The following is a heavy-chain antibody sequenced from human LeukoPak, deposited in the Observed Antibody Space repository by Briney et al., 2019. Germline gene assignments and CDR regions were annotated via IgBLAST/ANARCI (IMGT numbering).Heavy chain of an antibody. CDR1: GGSISSSHW. J-gene: IGHJ5*02. CDR2: IYHSGRT. Sequence: PSEILSLTCAVSGGSISSSHWWSWVRQPPGKGLEWIGEIYHSGRTDYNPSLKSRVTISVDKSKNQFSLRLSSVTAADTAVYYCARGVDDSSGNYYVIWFDPWGQGTLVTVS. D-gene: IGHD3-22*01. CDR3: ARGVDDSSGNYYVIWFDP. V-gene: IGHV4-4*02.